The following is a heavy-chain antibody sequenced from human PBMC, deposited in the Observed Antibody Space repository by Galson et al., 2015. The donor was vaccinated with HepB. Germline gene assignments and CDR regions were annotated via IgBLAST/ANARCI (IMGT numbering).Heavy chain of an antibody. CDR2: INPSGGST. J-gene: IGHJ5*02. CDR3: ARDGDYDFWSGSGWFDP. D-gene: IGHD3-3*01. V-gene: IGHV1-46*01. CDR1: GYTFTSYC. Sequence: SVKVSCKATGYTFTSYCMHWVRQAPGQGLEWMGIINPSGGSTSYAQKFQGRVTMTRDTSTSTVYMELSSLRSEDTAVYYCARDGDYDFWSGSGWFDPWGQGTLVTVSS.